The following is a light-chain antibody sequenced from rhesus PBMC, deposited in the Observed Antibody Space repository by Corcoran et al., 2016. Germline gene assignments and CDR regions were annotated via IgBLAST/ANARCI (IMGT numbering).Light chain of an antibody. CDR1: QGISSY. J-gene: IGKJ2*01. V-gene: IGKV1-28*03. Sequence: DIQMTQSPSSLSASVGDTVTITCRASQGISSYLNWFQQKPGKAPKLLIYDASSLESGVPSRFSGSGSGTDFTLTIRILQPEDFAAYYCLQHNSYPYSFGQGTKVEIK. CDR2: DAS. CDR3: LQHNSYPYS.